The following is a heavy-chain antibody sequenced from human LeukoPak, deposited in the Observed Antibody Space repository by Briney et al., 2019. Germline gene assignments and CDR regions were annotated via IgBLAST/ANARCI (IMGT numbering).Heavy chain of an antibody. V-gene: IGHV7-4-1*02. D-gene: IGHD2-15*01. CDR3: ARTHCSGGSCYSGRWFDP. Sequence: ASVKVSCKASGGTFTSYAMNWVRQAPGQGLEWMGWINTNTGNPTYAQGFTGRFVFSLDTSVSTAYLQISSLKAEDTAVYYCARTHCSGGSCYSGRWFDPWGQGTLVTVSS. CDR1: GGTFTSYA. CDR2: INTNTGNP. J-gene: IGHJ5*02.